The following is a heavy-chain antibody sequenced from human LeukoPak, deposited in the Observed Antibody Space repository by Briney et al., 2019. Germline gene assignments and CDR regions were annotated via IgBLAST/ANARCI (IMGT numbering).Heavy chain of an antibody. CDR3: ARAMDV. Sequence: PGGSLRLSCAASGFTFSNYWMTWVRQAPGKGLEWVANIKQDGSEKNYVGSVKGRFTISRDNAKNSLYLQMSSLRAEDTAVYYCARAMDVWGQGTTVTVSS. CDR1: GFTFSNYW. V-gene: IGHV3-7*03. CDR2: IKQDGSEK. J-gene: IGHJ6*02.